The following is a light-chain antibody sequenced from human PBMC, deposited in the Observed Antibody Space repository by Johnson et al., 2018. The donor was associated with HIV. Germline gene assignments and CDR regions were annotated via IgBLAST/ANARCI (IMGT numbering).Light chain of an antibody. J-gene: IGLJ1*01. Sequence: QSVLTQPPPVSAAPGQKLTISCSGSSSNIGNNYVSWYQQLTGTAPKLLIYEDTRRPSGIPDRFSGSKSGTSATLGIPGLQTGDEGDYSCGTWDSSLSALYVFGTGTKGTVL. CDR1: SSNIGNNY. CDR2: EDT. V-gene: IGLV1-51*02. CDR3: GTWDSSLSALYV.